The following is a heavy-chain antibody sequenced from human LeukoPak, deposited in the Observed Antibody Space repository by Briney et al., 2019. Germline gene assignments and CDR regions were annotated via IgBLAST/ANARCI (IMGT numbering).Heavy chain of an antibody. D-gene: IGHD2-15*01. CDR3: ARHVGYCSGRSCYGVAFDI. V-gene: IGHV4-59*08. Sequence: PSETLSLTCTASGGSISSYYWSWIRQPPGKGLEWIEYIYYSGSTKYNPSLKSRVTISVDTSKNQFSLKLSSVTAADTAVYYCARHVGYCSGRSCYGVAFDIWGQGTMVTVSS. CDR2: IYYSGST. CDR1: GGSISSYY. J-gene: IGHJ3*02.